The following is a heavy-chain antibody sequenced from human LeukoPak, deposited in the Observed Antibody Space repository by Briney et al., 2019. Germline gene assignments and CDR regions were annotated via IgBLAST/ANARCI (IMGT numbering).Heavy chain of an antibody. D-gene: IGHD1-14*01. CDR2: INQGGSDK. V-gene: IGHV3-7*01. CDR3: TRDRSRAEDD. J-gene: IGHJ4*02. Sequence: QTGGSLRLSCAASGFTFSGHWMSWVRQAPGRRLQWVANINQGGSDKYYVDSVKGRCTISRDNANNLLYLQMNSLRGEDTAVYYCTRDRSRAEDDWGQGTLVTVSS. CDR1: GFTFSGHW.